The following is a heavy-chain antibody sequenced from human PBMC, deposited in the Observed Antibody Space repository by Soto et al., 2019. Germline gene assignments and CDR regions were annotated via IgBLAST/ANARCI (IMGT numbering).Heavy chain of an antibody. V-gene: IGHV4-59*01. CDR1: GGSISSYY. CDR2: IYYSGST. J-gene: IGHJ4*02. CDR3: ARQVGALGADRLTIGY. D-gene: IGHD3-10*01. Sequence: SETLSLTCTVSGGSISSYYWSWIRQPPGKGLEWIGYIYYSGSTNYNPSLKSRVTISVDTSKNQFSLKPSSVTAADTAVYYCARQVGALGADRLTIGYWGQGTLVTVSS.